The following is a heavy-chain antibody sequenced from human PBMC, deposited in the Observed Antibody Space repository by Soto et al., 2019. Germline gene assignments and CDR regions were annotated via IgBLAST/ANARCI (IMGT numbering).Heavy chain of an antibody. CDR1: GFTFSSYG. D-gene: IGHD4-17*01. CDR3: AKGGLRHDYGVS. CDR2: ISYDGSNK. J-gene: IGHJ5*02. V-gene: IGHV3-30*18. Sequence: QVQLVESGGGVVQPGRSLRLSCAASGFTFSSYGMHWVRQAPGKGLEWVAVISYDGSNKYYADSVKGRFTISRDNSKNTLYLQMNSLRAEDTAVYYCAKGGLRHDYGVSWGQGTLVTVSS.